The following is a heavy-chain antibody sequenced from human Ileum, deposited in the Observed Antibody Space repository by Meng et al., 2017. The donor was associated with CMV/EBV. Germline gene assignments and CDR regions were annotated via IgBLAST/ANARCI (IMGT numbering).Heavy chain of an antibody. V-gene: IGHV3-53*01. Sequence: FTVGDKYMIGVRQAPGKGLEWVSHIYGGGTTFYAESVKGRFTMSRDNSDNTLHLQMNNLRVEDTGVYYCASGSVIYRFGVINGWFDPWGEGALVTVSS. CDR3: ASGSVIYRFGVINGWFDP. CDR1: FTVGDKY. D-gene: IGHD3-3*01. CDR2: IYGGGTT. J-gene: IGHJ5*02.